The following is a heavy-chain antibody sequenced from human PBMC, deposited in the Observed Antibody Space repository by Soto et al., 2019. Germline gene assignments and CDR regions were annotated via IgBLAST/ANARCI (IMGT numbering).Heavy chain of an antibody. CDR1: GYTFTTYF. CDR3: SRGVASLVDS. Sequence: QVQLVQSGAEVKKPGASVKVSCKASGYTFTTYFIHWVRQAPGQGLEWMGLINPSGGSTSYAQKFQGRLTITAVTSTTTAYLELSSLTSEDSAVYFCSRGVASLVDSWGQGTQVTVSS. J-gene: IGHJ4*02. CDR2: INPSGGST. D-gene: IGHD2-15*01. V-gene: IGHV1-46*01.